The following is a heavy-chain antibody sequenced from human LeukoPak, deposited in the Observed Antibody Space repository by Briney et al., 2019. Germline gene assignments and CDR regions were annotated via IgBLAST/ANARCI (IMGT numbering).Heavy chain of an antibody. V-gene: IGHV1-2*02. CDR2: INPNSGGT. CDR1: GYTFTGYY. D-gene: IGHD6-13*01. Sequence: ASVKVSCKASGYTFTGYYMHWVRQAPGQGLEWMGWINPNSGGTNYAQKLQGRVTMTTDTSTSTAYMELRSLRSDDTAVYYCARDRRSSWYSDWFDPWGQGTLVTVSS. CDR3: ARDRRSSWYSDWFDP. J-gene: IGHJ5*02.